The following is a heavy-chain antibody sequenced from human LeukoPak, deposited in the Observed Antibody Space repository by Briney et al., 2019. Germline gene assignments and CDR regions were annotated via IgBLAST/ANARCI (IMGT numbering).Heavy chain of an antibody. J-gene: IGHJ4*02. CDR1: GDSVTSTNW. CDR3: AREGGFCRPLDY. Sequence: NSSETLPLTCDVSGDSVTSTNWWTWVRPPPGKGLEWIGEVHLDGRSNYNTSLKSRLIMSVDLPENHTSLKLTSVTAADTAVYYCAREGGFCRPLDYSGQGNLVTVSS. CDR2: VHLDGRS. D-gene: IGHD3-3*01. V-gene: IGHV4-4*02.